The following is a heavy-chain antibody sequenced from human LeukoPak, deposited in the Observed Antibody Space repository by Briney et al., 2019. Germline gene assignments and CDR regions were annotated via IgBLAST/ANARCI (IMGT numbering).Heavy chain of an antibody. J-gene: IGHJ4*02. V-gene: IGHV4-59*01. CDR2: IYYSGST. Sequence: SETLSLTCTVSGGSISSYYWSWIRQPPGKGLEWIGYIYYSGSTNYNPSLKSRVTISVDTSKNQFSLKLSSVTAADTAVYYCASGKKYCDSSGYYLPRFDYWGQGTLVTVSS. CDR1: GGSISSYY. D-gene: IGHD3-22*01. CDR3: ASGKKYCDSSGYYLPRFDY.